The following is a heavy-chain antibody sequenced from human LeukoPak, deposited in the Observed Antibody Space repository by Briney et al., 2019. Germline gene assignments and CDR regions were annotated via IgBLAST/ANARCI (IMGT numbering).Heavy chain of an antibody. CDR3: TLNGYSGWFDP. CDR2: IRSKAYGGTT. V-gene: IGHV3-49*03. CDR1: GFTFGDYA. J-gene: IGHJ5*02. D-gene: IGHD1-26*01. Sequence: GGSLRLSCTASGFTFGDYAMSWFRQAPGKGLEWVGFIRSKAYGGTTEYAASVKGRFTISRDDSKSIAYLQMNSLKTEDTAVYYCTLNGYSGWFDPWGQGTLVTVSS.